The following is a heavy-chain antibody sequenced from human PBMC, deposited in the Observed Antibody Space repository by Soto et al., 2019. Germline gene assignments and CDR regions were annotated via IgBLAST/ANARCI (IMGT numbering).Heavy chain of an antibody. CDR3: ARDWAPAY. CDR2: ISNDGSDT. V-gene: IGHV3-74*01. CDR1: GFAFNIYP. J-gene: IGHJ4*02. Sequence: GGSLRLSCAASGFAFNIYPMHWVRQAPGKGLVWVSRISNDGSDTNYADSVKGRFTISRDNAKNTLYLQMNSLRAEDTAVYYCARDWAPAYWGPGTLVTVSS. D-gene: IGHD7-27*01.